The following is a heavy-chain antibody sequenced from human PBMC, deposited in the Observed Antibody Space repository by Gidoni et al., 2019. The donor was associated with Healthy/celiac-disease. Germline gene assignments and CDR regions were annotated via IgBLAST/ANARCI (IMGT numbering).Heavy chain of an antibody. CDR2: IKQDGSEK. D-gene: IGHD3-10*01. J-gene: IGHJ6*02. V-gene: IGHV3-7*01. CDR1: GFTFSSYW. Sequence: EVQLVESGGGLVQPGGSLRLSCAASGFTFSSYWMSWVRQAPGKGLEWVANIKQDGSEKYYVDSVKGRFTISRDNAKNSLYLQMNSLRAEDTAVYYCARDRTSMVRGVIDYYGMDVWGQGTTVTVSS. CDR3: ARDRTSMVRGVIDYYGMDV.